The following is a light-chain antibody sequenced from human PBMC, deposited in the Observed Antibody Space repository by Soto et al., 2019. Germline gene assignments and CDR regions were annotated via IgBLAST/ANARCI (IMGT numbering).Light chain of an antibody. J-gene: IGLJ2*01. CDR1: RSDVGGYNY. V-gene: IGLV2-14*01. CDR3: SSYTSSSTYVV. Sequence: SALTQPASVSGSPGQSITISCTGTRSDVGGYNYVSWYQQHPGKAPKLMIYDVSNRPSGVSNRFSGSKSGNTASLTISGLQAEDEADYYCSSYTSSSTYVVFGGGTKLTVL. CDR2: DVS.